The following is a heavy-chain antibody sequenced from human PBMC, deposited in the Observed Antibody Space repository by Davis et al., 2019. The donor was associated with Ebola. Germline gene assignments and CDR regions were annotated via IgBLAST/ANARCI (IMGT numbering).Heavy chain of an antibody. Sequence: PGGSLRLSCAASGFTFSSYGMHWVRQAPGKGLEWVAVIWYGGSNKYYADSVKGRFTISRDNSKNTLYLQMNSLRAEDTAVYYCARGVVVVAARDYYYMDVWGKGTTVTVSS. J-gene: IGHJ6*03. V-gene: IGHV3-33*01. D-gene: IGHD2-15*01. CDR3: ARGVVVVAARDYYYMDV. CDR1: GFTFSSYG. CDR2: IWYGGSNK.